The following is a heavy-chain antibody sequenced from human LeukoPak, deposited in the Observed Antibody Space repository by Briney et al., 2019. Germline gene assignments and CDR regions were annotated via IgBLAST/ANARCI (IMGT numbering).Heavy chain of an antibody. Sequence: GASVKVSCKASGGTFSSYAISWVRQAPGQGLEWMGWISAYNGNTNYAQKLQGRVTMTTDTSTSTAYMELRSLRSDDTAVYYCAKTYGFCNSISCYIGFDYWGQGTLVTVSS. V-gene: IGHV1-18*01. J-gene: IGHJ4*02. D-gene: IGHD2-2*02. CDR3: AKTYGFCNSISCYIGFDY. CDR2: ISAYNGNT. CDR1: GGTFSSYA.